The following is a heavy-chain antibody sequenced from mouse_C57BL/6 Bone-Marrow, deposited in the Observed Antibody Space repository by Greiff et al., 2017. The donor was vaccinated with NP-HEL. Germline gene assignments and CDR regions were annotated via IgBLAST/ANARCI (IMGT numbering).Heavy chain of an antibody. CDR1: GFTFSSYA. CDR3: ARDGGFITTVVDWFAY. Sequence: EVKLMESGGGLVKPGGSLKLSCAASGFTFSSYAMSWVRQTPEKRLEWVATISDGGSYTYYPDNVKGRFTISRDNAKNNLYLQMSHLKSEDTAMYYCARDGGFITTVVDWFAYWGQGTLVTVSA. J-gene: IGHJ3*01. D-gene: IGHD1-1*01. CDR2: ISDGGSYT. V-gene: IGHV5-4*01.